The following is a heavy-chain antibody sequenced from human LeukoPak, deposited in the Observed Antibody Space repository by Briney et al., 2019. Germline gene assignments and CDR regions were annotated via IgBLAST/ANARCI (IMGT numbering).Heavy chain of an antibody. CDR1: GFTIDDYG. D-gene: IGHD3-22*01. V-gene: IGHV3-20*04. CDR3: ARVDSSGYYQKLDY. CDR2: INWNGGST. J-gene: IGHJ4*02. Sequence: GGSLRLSCAASGFTIDDYGMSWVRQAPGKGLEWVSGINWNGGSTGYADSVKGRFTISRDNAKNSLYLQMNSLRAEDTALYYCARVDSSGYYQKLDYWGQGTLVTVSS.